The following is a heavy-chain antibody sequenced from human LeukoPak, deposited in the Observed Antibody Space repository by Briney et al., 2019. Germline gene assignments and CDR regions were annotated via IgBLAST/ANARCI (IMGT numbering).Heavy chain of an antibody. V-gene: IGHV4-4*02. CDR1: GGSMSSTKW. CDR3: SRENGALSPFGY. Sequence: PSETLSLTCAVSGGSMSSTKWWSWVRQPPGQGLEWIGEISLTGLTHYNPSLESRVTVSLDKSKNRLSLNLTSVTAADTAVYYCSRENGALSPFGYWGQGILVTVLS. D-gene: IGHD2-8*01. J-gene: IGHJ4*02. CDR2: ISLTGLT.